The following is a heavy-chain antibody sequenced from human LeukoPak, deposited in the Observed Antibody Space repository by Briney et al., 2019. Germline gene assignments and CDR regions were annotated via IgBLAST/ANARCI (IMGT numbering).Heavy chain of an antibody. Sequence: GESLMISCKGSGYSFTSYWIGWVRQMPGKGLEWMGIIYPGDSNTRYRPSFQGHVTSSAANSIRTAYLQWSSLKASDTAMYYCARQFLYGSGSYYQFDYWGQGTLVTVSS. CDR1: GYSFTSYW. J-gene: IGHJ4*02. V-gene: IGHV5-51*01. D-gene: IGHD3-10*01. CDR2: IYPGDSNT. CDR3: ARQFLYGSGSYYQFDY.